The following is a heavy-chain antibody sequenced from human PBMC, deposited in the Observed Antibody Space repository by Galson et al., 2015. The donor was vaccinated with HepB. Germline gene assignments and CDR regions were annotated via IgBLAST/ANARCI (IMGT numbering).Heavy chain of an antibody. Sequence: SVKVSCKASGYTFTSYAMHWVRQAPGQRLEWMGWINAGNGNTKYSQKFQGRVTITRDTSASTAYMELSSLRSEDTAVYYCARARCGGDCLDYWGQGTLVTVSS. J-gene: IGHJ4*02. CDR3: ARARCGGDCLDY. D-gene: IGHD2-21*02. CDR2: INAGNGNT. V-gene: IGHV1-3*01. CDR1: GYTFTSYA.